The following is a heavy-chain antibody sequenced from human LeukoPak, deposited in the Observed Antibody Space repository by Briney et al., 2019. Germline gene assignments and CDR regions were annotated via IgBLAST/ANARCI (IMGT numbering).Heavy chain of an antibody. CDR3: ARDLGAVAGNFDY. Sequence: PGGSLRLSCAASGFTFRSYGMHWVRQAPGKGLEWVAVIWFDGSNKYYTDSVKGRFTISRDNSKNTLYLQMNSLRAEDTAVYYCARDLGAVAGNFDYWGQGTLVTVSS. D-gene: IGHD6-19*01. J-gene: IGHJ4*02. V-gene: IGHV3-33*01. CDR1: GFTFRSYG. CDR2: IWFDGSNK.